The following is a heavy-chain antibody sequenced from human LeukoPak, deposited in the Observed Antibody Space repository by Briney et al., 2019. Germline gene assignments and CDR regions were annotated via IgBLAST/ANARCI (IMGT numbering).Heavy chain of an antibody. Sequence: SETLSLTCTVSGGSISSYYWSWIRQPPGKGLEWIGYIYYSGSTNYNPSPKSRVTISVDTSKNQFSLKLSSVTAADTAVYYCARLSEVGTDYWGQGTLVTVSS. J-gene: IGHJ4*02. V-gene: IGHV4-59*08. CDR3: ARLSEVGTDY. CDR2: IYYSGST. D-gene: IGHD1-1*01. CDR1: GGSISSYY.